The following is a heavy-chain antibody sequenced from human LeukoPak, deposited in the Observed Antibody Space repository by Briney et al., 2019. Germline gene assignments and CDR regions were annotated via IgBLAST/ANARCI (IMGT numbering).Heavy chain of an antibody. J-gene: IGHJ4*02. V-gene: IGHV4-38-2*02. CDR1: GYSISSGYY. CDR2: IYHSGST. D-gene: IGHD4-17*01. Sequence: PSETLSLTCTVSGYSISSGYYWGWIRQPPGKGLEWIGSIYHSGSTYYNPSLKSRVTISVDTSKNQFSLKLSSVTAADTAVYYCARNPMTTVTPFDYWGQGTLVTVSS. CDR3: ARNPMTTVTPFDY.